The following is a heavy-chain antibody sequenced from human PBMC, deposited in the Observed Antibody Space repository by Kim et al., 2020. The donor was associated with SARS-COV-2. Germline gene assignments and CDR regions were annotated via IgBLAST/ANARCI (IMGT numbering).Heavy chain of an antibody. J-gene: IGHJ4*02. D-gene: IGHD3-10*01. CDR1: GGSLSSNGYC. CDR3: ARQSGQKLEVIDY. V-gene: IGHV4-39*07. CDR2: IYYSGST. Sequence: SETLSLTCLVSGGSLSSNGYCWGWIRLPPGKGLEWIGTIYYSGSTYYNPSLKSRVTISVDTSKNQLSLKLTSVTAADTALYYCARQSGQKLEVIDYWGQGTLVTVSS.